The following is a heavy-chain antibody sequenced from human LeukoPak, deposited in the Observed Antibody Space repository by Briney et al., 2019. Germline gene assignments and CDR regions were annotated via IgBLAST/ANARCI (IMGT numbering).Heavy chain of an antibody. CDR2: ISGSGGST. D-gene: IGHD4-23*01. Sequence: GGSLRLSCAASGFTFSSYAMSWVRQAPGKGLEWVSAISGSGGSTYYADSVKGRFTISRDNSKNTLYLQMHSLRAEDTAIYYCAKERQGGNSYGDEAFYFDYWGQGTLVTVSS. V-gene: IGHV3-23*01. CDR3: AKERQGGNSYGDEAFYFDY. J-gene: IGHJ4*02. CDR1: GFTFSSYA.